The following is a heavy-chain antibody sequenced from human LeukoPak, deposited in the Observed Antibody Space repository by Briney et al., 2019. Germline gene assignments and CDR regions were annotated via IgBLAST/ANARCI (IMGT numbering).Heavy chain of an antibody. V-gene: IGHV3-74*01. CDR3: IREVSGSSYFDY. CDR1: GFTFRSYW. D-gene: IGHD1-26*01. CDR2: ISNDGNSR. Sequence: GGSLRLSCAASGFTFRSYWMHWVRQAPGKGLVWVSRISNDGNSRTYVDSVKGRFTISRDNAKNTLYLQMNSLRVEDTAVYYCIREVSGSSYFDYWGQGTLVTVS. J-gene: IGHJ4*02.